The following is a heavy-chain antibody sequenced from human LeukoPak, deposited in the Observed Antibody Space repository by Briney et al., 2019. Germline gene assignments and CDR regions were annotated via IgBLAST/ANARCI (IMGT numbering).Heavy chain of an antibody. CDR1: GFTFSNYH. J-gene: IGHJ5*02. Sequence: GGSLRLSCAASGFTFSNYHMNWVRRAPGQGLEWVSTIKINGAGTHYADSVRGRFAISRDDSKNTLYLQMDSLRAEDTAIYYCARGLTNFDPWGQGTLVTVSS. D-gene: IGHD4-11*01. CDR2: IKINGAGT. CDR3: ARGLTNFDP. V-gene: IGHV3-23*01.